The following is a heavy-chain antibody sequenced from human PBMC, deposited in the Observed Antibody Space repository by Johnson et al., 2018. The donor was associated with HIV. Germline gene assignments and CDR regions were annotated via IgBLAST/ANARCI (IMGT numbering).Heavy chain of an antibody. CDR1: RFTFSSYV. J-gene: IGHJ3*02. CDR3: AKYRIVGPTRGSAFDI. V-gene: IGHV3-30*18. Sequence: VQVVESGGGLVQPGGSLRLSCAASRFTFSSYVMHWVRQAPGKGLEWVAVISYDGSTYYADSVKGRFTISRDNSKNTLYLQMNSLRAKDTAIYYCAKYRIVGPTRGSAFDIWGQGTMVTVSS. D-gene: IGHD1-26*01. CDR2: ISYDGST.